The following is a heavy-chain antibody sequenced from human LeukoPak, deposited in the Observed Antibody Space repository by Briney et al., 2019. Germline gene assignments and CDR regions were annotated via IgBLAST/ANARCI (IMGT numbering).Heavy chain of an antibody. CDR1: GGSLSSHH. J-gene: IGHJ4*02. Sequence: SETLSLTCTVSGGSLSSHHWSWIRQPPGKGLEWIGYIYDSGSTNYNPSLKSRVTISVDTSKNQFSLRLTSVTAADTAVYYCARLSSRSYFDYWGQGTLVTVSS. CDR2: IYDSGST. CDR3: ARLSSRSYFDY. V-gene: IGHV4-59*11. D-gene: IGHD6-13*01.